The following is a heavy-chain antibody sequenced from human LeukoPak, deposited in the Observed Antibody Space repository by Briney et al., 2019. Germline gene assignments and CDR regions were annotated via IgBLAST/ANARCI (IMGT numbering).Heavy chain of an antibody. CDR1: GFSFSIHW. D-gene: IGHD3-10*01. V-gene: IGHV3-7*03. CDR2: INPDGTEK. CDR3: ARPQTQNIGFGELLYGSLDY. J-gene: IGHJ4*02. Sequence: PGGSLRLSCAASGFSFSIHWMIWVRQAPGKGLEWVATINPDGTEKRYVDSVKGRFTISRDNGKNSLYLQMSSLRSEDTAVYYCARPQTQNIGFGELLYGSLDYWGQGTLVTVSS.